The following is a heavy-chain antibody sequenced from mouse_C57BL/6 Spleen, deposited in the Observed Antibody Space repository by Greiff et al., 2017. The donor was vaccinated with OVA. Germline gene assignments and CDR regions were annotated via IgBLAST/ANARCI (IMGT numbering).Heavy chain of an antibody. V-gene: IGHV5-9-1*02. D-gene: IGHD1-2*01. CDR2: ISSGGDYI. Sequence: EVKLVESGEGLVKPGGSLKLSCAASGFTFSSYAMSWVRQTPEKRLEWVAYISSGGDYIYYADTVKGRFTISRNNARNTLYLQMSSLKSEDTAMNYCTRVYYGAMDYWGQGTSVTVSS. CDR3: TRVYYGAMDY. CDR1: GFTFSSYA. J-gene: IGHJ4*01.